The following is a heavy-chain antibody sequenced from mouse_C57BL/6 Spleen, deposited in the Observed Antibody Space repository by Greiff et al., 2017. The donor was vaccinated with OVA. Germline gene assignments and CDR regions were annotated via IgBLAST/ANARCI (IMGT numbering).Heavy chain of an antibody. Sequence: EVKLQQSGPELVKPGASVKISCKASGYSFTGYYMNWVKQSPEKSLEWIGEINPSTGGTTYNQKFKAKATLTVDKSSSTAYMQLKSLTSEDSAVYYCARFDYDDYWGQGTTLTVSS. J-gene: IGHJ2*01. CDR3: ARFDYDDY. D-gene: IGHD2-4*01. V-gene: IGHV1-42*01. CDR1: GYSFTGYY. CDR2: INPSTGGT.